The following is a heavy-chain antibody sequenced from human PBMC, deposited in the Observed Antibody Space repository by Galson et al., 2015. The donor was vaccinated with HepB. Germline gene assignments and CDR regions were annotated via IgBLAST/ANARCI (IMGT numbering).Heavy chain of an antibody. V-gene: IGHV3-53*04. J-gene: IGHJ4*02. D-gene: IGHD6-19*01. CDR3: ARPNSSGWYYFDY. CDR2: IYSGGST. CDR1: GFTVSSNY. Sequence: SLRLSCAASGFTVSSNYMSWVRQAPGKGLEWVSVIYSGGSTYYADSVKGRFTISRHNSKNTLYLQMNSLRAEDTAVYYCARPNSSGWYYFDYWGQGTLVTVSS.